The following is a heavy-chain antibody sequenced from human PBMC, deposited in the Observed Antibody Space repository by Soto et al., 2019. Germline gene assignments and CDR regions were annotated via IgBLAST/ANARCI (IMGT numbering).Heavy chain of an antibody. CDR2: MYYRGS. CDR1: GASISRGGYY. V-gene: IGHV4-31*03. D-gene: IGHD3-10*01. Sequence: QVQLHESGPGLVKPSQTLSLTCSVSGASISRGGYYWTWIRRRPGKGLEYIGYMYYRGSYYNPSLESRVSISIDTSKNQFSLRLSSVTAADTAVYYCARDRLGADDPRGGGYAFDVWGQGTTVTVSS. CDR3: ARDRLGADDPRGGGYAFDV. J-gene: IGHJ3*01.